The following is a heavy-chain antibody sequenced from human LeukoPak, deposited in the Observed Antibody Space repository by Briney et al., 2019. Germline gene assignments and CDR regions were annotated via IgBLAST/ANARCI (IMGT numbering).Heavy chain of an antibody. J-gene: IGHJ6*03. CDR3: ASGSGSYRTPYYYMDV. D-gene: IGHD3-10*01. Sequence: PGGSLRLSCVASGFTVSSNYMSWVRQAPGKGLEWVSVIYSGGSTYYADSVKGRFTISRDNSKNTLYLQMNSLRAEDTAVYYCASGSGSYRTPYYYMDVWGTGTTVTVCS. CDR2: IYSGGST. CDR1: GFTVSSNY. V-gene: IGHV3-53*01.